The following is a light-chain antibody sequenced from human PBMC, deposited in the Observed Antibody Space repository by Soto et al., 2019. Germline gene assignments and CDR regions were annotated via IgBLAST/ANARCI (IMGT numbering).Light chain of an antibody. CDR2: DTS. V-gene: IGLV7-46*01. CDR3: LLSYSGARFWV. Sequence: QAVVTQEPSLTVSPGGTVTLTCGSSTGGVTSGHYPYWFQQKPGQAPRTLIYDTSNKHSWTPARFSGSLLGGKAALTLSGAQPEDEAEYYCLLSYSGARFWVFGGGTKLTVL. J-gene: IGLJ3*02. CDR1: TGGVTSGHY.